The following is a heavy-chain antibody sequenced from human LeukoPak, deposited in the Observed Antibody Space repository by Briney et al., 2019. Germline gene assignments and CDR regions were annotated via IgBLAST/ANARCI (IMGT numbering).Heavy chain of an antibody. CDR1: GFTVSSNY. CDR3: ARGRVYGDYDPPTYYFDY. J-gene: IGHJ4*02. D-gene: IGHD4-17*01. V-gene: IGHV3-53*04. CDR2: IYSGGST. Sequence: GGSLRLSCAASGFTVSSNYMSWVRQAPGKGLGWVSVIYSGGSTYYADSVKGRFTISRHNSKNTLYLQMNSLRAEDTAVYYCARGRVYGDYDPPTYYFDYWGQGTLVTVSS.